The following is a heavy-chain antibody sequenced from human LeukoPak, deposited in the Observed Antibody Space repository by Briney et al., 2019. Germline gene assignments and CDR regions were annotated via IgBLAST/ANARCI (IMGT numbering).Heavy chain of an antibody. D-gene: IGHD2-2*01. CDR3: ARRGSCSSTSCYWFWFDP. CDR2: INAGNGNT. Sequence: ASVKVSCKASGYTFTSYAMHWVRQAPGQRLEWMGWINAGNGNTKYSQKFQGRVTITRDTSASTAYMELSSLRSEDTAAYYCARRGSCSSTSCYWFWFDPWGQGTLVTVSS. V-gene: IGHV1-3*01. CDR1: GYTFTSYA. J-gene: IGHJ5*02.